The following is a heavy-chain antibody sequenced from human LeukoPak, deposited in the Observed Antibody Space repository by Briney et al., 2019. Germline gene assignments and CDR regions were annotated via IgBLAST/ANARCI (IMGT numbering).Heavy chain of an antibody. V-gene: IGHV1-2*02. J-gene: IGHJ4*02. D-gene: IGHD3-3*02. Sequence: GSVKVSCKASGYTFSDFYIHWVRQAPGQGLEYVGWITPKSGDTYSPQRFQGRVTMTRDAFISTAYMELSSLRSDDTAVYFCARVRLADERAWAYWGQGTLVTVSS. CDR1: GYTFSDFY. CDR2: ITPKSGDT. CDR3: ARVRLADERAWAY.